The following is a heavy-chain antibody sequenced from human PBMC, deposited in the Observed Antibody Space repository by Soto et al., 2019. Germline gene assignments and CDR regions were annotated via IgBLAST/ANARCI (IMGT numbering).Heavy chain of an antibody. V-gene: IGHV1-69*13. J-gene: IGHJ6*02. CDR2: IIPIFGTA. D-gene: IGHD6-13*01. Sequence: SVKVSCKASGGTFSIYAISWVRQAPGQGLEWMGGIIPIFGTANYAQKFQGRVTITADESTSTAYMELSSLRSEDTAVYYCARSSSSRTYYYYYYGMDVWGQGTTVTVSS. CDR3: ARSSSSRTYYYYYYGMDV. CDR1: GGTFSIYA.